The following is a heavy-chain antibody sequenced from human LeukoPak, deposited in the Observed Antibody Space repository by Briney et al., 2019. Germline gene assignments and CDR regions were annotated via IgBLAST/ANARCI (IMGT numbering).Heavy chain of an antibody. CDR2: IRYDGSNK. J-gene: IGHJ4*02. D-gene: IGHD3-10*01. V-gene: IGHV3-30*02. CDR3: AISYYYGSGSYSAFDY. CDR1: GFTFSSYG. Sequence: GGSLRLSCAASGFTFSSYGMHWVRQAPGKGLEWVAFIRYDGSNKYYADSVKGRFTISRDNSKNTLYLQMNSLRAEDTAVYYCAISYYYGSGSYSAFDYWGQGTLVTVSS.